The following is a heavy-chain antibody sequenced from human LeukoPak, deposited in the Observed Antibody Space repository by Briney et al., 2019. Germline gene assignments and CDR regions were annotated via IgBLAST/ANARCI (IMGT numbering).Heavy chain of an antibody. V-gene: IGHV4-30-2*01. Sequence: SQTLSLTCAVSDGSITTDDYFWGWTRQPPGRGLEWLGYITHRGCTYSNPSLESRLPMSVDRSQNQFFLKLSSVTAAYTAVYYCARGVPTYDFWTGYEAEYYCYMDVCGKGTTVTVSS. CDR2: ITHRGCT. J-gene: IGHJ6*03. CDR3: ARGVPTYDFWTGYEAEYYCYMDV. CDR1: DGSITTDDYF. D-gene: IGHD3-3*01.